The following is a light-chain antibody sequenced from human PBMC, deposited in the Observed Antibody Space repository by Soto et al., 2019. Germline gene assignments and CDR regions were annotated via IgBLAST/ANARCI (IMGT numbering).Light chain of an antibody. J-gene: IGLJ3*02. Sequence: QSALTQPASVSGSPGQWITISCTGTSSDVGGYNYVSWYQQHPGKAPKLMIYEVSNRPSGVSNRFSGSKSGNMASLTISGLQAEDEADYYCSSYTSSSTLRVFGGGTKLTVL. CDR3: SSYTSSSTLRV. CDR2: EVS. V-gene: IGLV2-14*01. CDR1: SSDVGGYNY.